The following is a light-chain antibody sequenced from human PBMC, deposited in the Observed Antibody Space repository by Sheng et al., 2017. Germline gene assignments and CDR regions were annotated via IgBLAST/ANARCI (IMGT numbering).Light chain of an antibody. CDR1: QSFSSSY. CDR2: GAS. Sequence: EIVLTQSPGTLSLSPGERATLSCRASQSFSSSYLTWYQQKPGQAPRLLIHGASTRATDIPDRFSGSGSGTDFTLTISRLEPEDFAVYYCQQYNNWRTFGQGPRWKSN. CDR3: QQYNNWRT. J-gene: IGKJ1*01. V-gene: IGKV3-20*01.